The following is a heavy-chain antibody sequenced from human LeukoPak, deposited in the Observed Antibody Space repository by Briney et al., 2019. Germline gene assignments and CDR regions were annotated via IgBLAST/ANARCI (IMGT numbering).Heavy chain of an antibody. CDR3: ARAPGLDSSGYLGF. J-gene: IGHJ4*02. CDR1: GFTFSSYG. V-gene: IGHV3-33*01. D-gene: IGHD3-22*01. CDR2: IWYDGSNK. Sequence: PGGSLRLSCAASGFTFSSYGMHWVRQAPAKGLEWVEVIWYDGSNKYYADSVKGRFTISRDNSKNTLYLQVNSVRAEDTAVYFCARAPGLDSSGYLGFWGQGTLVSVFS.